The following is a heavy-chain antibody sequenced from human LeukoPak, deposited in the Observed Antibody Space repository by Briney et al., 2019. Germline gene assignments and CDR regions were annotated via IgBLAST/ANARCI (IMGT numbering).Heavy chain of an antibody. CDR1: GFTFSSYA. J-gene: IGHJ4*02. CDR2: IIGSGGST. CDR3: AKARQGDIVVVVAAIPFDY. V-gene: IGHV3-23*01. D-gene: IGHD2-15*01. Sequence: PGGSLRLSCAASGFTFSSYAMSWVRQAPGKGLEWVSAIIGSGGSTYYADSVKGRFTISRDNSKNTLYLQMNSLRAEDTAVYYCAKARQGDIVVVVAAIPFDYWGQGTLVTVSS.